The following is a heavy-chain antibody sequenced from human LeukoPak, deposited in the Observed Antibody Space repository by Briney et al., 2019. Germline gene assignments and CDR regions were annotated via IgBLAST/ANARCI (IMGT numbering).Heavy chain of an antibody. CDR1: GFTFSSYE. J-gene: IGHJ6*04. CDR2: ISSNGDST. Sequence: GGSLRLSCAASGFTFSSYEMHWVRQAPGKGLEYVSSISSNGDSTYYANFVKGRFIISRDNSKNTLYLQMGSLRPEDMAVYYCARDRPGDVWGEGTTVTVSS. V-gene: IGHV3-64*01. CDR3: ARDRPGDV.